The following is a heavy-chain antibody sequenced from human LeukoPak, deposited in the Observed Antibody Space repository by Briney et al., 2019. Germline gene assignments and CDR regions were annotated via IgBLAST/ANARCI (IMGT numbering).Heavy chain of an antibody. D-gene: IGHD6-13*01. CDR2: IYHSGST. J-gene: IGHJ4*02. CDR1: GGSISSSNW. V-gene: IGHV4-4*02. CDR3: ARRTSWGAAAGDY. Sequence: SGTLSLTCAVSGGSISSSNWWSWVRQPPGKGLEWIGEIYHSGSTYYNPSLKSRVTISVDTSKNQFSLKLSSVTAADTAVYYCARRTSWGAAAGDYWGQGTLVTVPS.